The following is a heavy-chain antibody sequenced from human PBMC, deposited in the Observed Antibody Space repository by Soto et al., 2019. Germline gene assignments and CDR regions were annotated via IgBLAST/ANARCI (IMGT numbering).Heavy chain of an antibody. D-gene: IGHD5-18*01. Sequence: HPGGSLRLSCAASGFTFSSYGMHWVRQAPGKGLEWVAVIWYDGSNKYYADSVKGRFTISRDNSKNTLYLQMNSLRAEDTAVYYCARDGQDTAMVPLFDYWGQGTLVTVSS. CDR3: ARDGQDTAMVPLFDY. CDR2: IWYDGSNK. J-gene: IGHJ4*02. V-gene: IGHV3-33*01. CDR1: GFTFSSYG.